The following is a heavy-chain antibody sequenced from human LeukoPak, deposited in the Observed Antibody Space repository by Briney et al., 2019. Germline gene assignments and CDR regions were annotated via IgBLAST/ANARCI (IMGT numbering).Heavy chain of an antibody. CDR3: ARDLAWGAFDY. CDR2: VSPPGGGT. CDR1: GFTVSSNS. D-gene: IGHD7-27*01. J-gene: IGHJ4*02. V-gene: IGHV3-23*01. Sequence: PGGSLRLSCTVSGFTVSSNSMSWVRQAPGKGLEWLSGVSPPGGGTYYADSVKGRFTISRDDSKNTLSLQMNSLRVEDTATYYCARDLAWGAFDYWGQGTLVTVSS.